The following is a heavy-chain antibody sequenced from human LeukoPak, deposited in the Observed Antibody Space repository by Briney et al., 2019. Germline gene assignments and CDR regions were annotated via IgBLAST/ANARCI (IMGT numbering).Heavy chain of an antibody. CDR2: INVVNGNT. D-gene: IGHD2/OR15-2a*01. CDR3: ARAPLTTYPR. Sequence: ASVKVSCKTSGYDFTSYAMHWVRQAPGQRLEWMGWINVVNGNTRLSQKFQERVIITSDTSASTTYMEMSSLRFDDTAMYYCARAPLTTYPRWGQGTLVTVSS. CDR1: GYDFTSYA. V-gene: IGHV1-3*01. J-gene: IGHJ4*02.